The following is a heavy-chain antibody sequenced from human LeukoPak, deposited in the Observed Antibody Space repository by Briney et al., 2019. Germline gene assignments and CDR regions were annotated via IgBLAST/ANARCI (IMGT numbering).Heavy chain of an antibody. CDR1: GGSISSYY. CDR2: IYYSGST. CDR3: ARSLSSGWFPFDY. V-gene: IGHV4-59*12. J-gene: IGHJ4*02. D-gene: IGHD6-19*01. Sequence: SETLSLTCTVSGGSISSYYWSWIRQPPGKGLEWIGYIYYSGSTNYNPSLKSRVTISVDTSKNQFSLKLSSVTAADTAVYYCARSLSSGWFPFDYWGQGTLVTVSS.